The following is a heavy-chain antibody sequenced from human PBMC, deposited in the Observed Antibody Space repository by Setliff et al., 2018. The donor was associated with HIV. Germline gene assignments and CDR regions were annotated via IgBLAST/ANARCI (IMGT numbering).Heavy chain of an antibody. D-gene: IGHD4-17*01. CDR1: VYTFTGYY. J-gene: IGHJ4*02. Sequence: GASVKVSCKASVYTFTGYYVHWVRQAPGQGLEWMGWINSNSGVTSYAQNFQGRVTMTRDTSISTAYMELGGLRSDDTAIYYCARGLTTVTAVDYWGQGALVTVSS. CDR3: ARGLTTVTAVDY. V-gene: IGHV1-2*02. CDR2: INSNSGVT.